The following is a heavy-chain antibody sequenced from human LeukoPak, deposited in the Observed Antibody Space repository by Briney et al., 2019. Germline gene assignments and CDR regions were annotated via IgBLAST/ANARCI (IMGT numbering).Heavy chain of an antibody. CDR1: GGSISYY. Sequence: PSETLSLTCTVSGGSISYYWGWIRQPPGKGLEWIGTIYYSGTTYYNPSLKSRVSISVDTSKNQFSLKLRSVTAADTAVYYCASLVGAATDPFDYWGQGTLVTVSS. CDR3: ASLVGAATDPFDY. D-gene: IGHD1-26*01. CDR2: IYYSGTT. V-gene: IGHV4-39*01. J-gene: IGHJ4*02.